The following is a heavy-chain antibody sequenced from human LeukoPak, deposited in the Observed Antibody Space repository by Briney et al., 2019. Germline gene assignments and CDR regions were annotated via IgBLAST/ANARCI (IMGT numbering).Heavy chain of an antibody. Sequence: ASXKVSCKAPGGTFISYAISWVRQAPGQGLEWMGGIIPIFGTANYAQKFQGRVTITTDESTSTAYMELSSLRSEDTAVYYCASCTPTQWTNWFDPWGQGTLVTVSS. CDR1: GGTFISYA. D-gene: IGHD6-19*01. CDR3: ASCTPTQWTNWFDP. V-gene: IGHV1-69*05. CDR2: IIPIFGTA. J-gene: IGHJ5*02.